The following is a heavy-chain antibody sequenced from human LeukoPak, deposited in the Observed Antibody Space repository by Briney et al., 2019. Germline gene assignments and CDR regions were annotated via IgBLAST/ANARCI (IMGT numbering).Heavy chain of an antibody. CDR3: ANLLGYSSGWYLGYYYYYMDV. CDR1: GFTFSSYG. J-gene: IGHJ6*03. CDR2: IRYDGSNK. Sequence: GGSLRLSCAASGFTFSSYGMHWVRQAPGKGLEWVAFIRYDGSNKYYADSVKGRFTISRDNSKSTLYLQMNSLRAENTAVYYCANLLGYSSGWYLGYYYYYMDVWGKGTTVTISS. D-gene: IGHD6-19*01. V-gene: IGHV3-30*02.